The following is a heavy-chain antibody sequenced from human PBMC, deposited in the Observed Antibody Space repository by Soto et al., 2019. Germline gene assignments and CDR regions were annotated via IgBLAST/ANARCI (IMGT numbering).Heavy chain of an antibody. J-gene: IGHJ4*02. Sequence: ASVKVSCKASGYTFTSYGISWVRQAPGQGLEWMGWISAYNGNTNYAQKLQGRVTMTTDTSTSTAYMELRSLRSDDTAVYYCARDLAHSDVLLWFGELLMWGQGTLVTVSS. CDR2: ISAYNGNT. CDR3: ARDLAHSDVLLWFGELLM. CDR1: GYTFTSYG. D-gene: IGHD3-10*01. V-gene: IGHV1-18*01.